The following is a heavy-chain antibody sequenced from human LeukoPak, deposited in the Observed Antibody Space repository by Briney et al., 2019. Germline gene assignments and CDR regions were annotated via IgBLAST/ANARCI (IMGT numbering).Heavy chain of an antibody. V-gene: IGHV3-7*03. CDR3: ARARDFDY. CDR2: IDPDGSEK. J-gene: IGHJ4*02. CDR1: GFTFNSYW. Sequence: GGSLRLSCAASGFTFNSYWMSWVRQAPGKGLEWVANIDPDGSEKQYGDSVKGRFTTSRDNAKNSLYLQMNSLRAEDTAVYYCARARDFDYWGQGTLVTVSS.